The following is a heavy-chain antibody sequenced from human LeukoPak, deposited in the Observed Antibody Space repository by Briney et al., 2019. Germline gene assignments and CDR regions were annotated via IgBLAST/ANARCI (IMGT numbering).Heavy chain of an antibody. Sequence: PSETLSLTCAVSGGSISSGGYSWSWIRQPPGKGLEWIGYIYYSGSTYYNPSLKSRVTISLDTSKNQFSLKLSSVTAADTAVYYCATDVGIAVPGMLFSPWFDPWGQGTLVTVSS. J-gene: IGHJ5*02. CDR2: IYYSGST. CDR1: GGSISSGGYS. CDR3: ATDVGIAVPGMLFSPWFDP. V-gene: IGHV4-30-4*07. D-gene: IGHD6-19*01.